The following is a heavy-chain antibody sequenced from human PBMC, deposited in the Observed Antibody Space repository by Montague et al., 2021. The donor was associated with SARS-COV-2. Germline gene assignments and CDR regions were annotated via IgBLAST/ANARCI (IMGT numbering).Heavy chain of an antibody. J-gene: IGHJ6*03. V-gene: IGHV4-34*01. CDR2: INHGGIT. CDR3: ARLRDGVVPSPILGVGPYYAYYYMDV. CDR1: GGSFSGYH. Sequence: SDTLSLTCAVYGGSFSGYHWNWIRQPPGKGLEWIGEINHGGITNYNPSLKSRLTISADTSKNQFSLKLTSVAAADTAVYYCARLRDGVVPSPILGVGPYYAYYYMDVWGRGTTVTVSS. D-gene: IGHD3-10*01.